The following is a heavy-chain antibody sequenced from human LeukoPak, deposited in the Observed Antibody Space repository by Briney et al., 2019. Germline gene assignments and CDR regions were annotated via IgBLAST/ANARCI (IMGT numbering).Heavy chain of an antibody. D-gene: IGHD3-10*01. CDR3: ARPGIGEEFPFDY. V-gene: IGHV4-39*01. Sequence: ETLSLTCTVSGGSISSSSYYWRWIRQPPGKGLEWIGSIYYSGSTYYNPSLKSRVTISVDTSKNQFSLKLSSVTAADTAVYYCARPGIGEEFPFDYWGQGTLVTVSS. CDR1: GGSISSSSYY. J-gene: IGHJ4*02. CDR2: IYYSGST.